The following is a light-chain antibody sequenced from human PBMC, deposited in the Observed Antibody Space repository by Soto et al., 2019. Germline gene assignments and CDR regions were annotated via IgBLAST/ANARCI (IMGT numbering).Light chain of an antibody. CDR1: QSFHSTY. CDR3: QQYNNCPLS. V-gene: IGKV3-20*01. J-gene: IGKJ4*01. CDR2: GAS. Sequence: EIVLPQSPVTLSLSPGARATLSGRASQSFHSTYLAWYQQKPGQAPRLLIYGASSRATGLPDRFSGSGSGTDFTLTISRMEPEDFAVYYCQQYNNCPLSFGGGTKVDIK.